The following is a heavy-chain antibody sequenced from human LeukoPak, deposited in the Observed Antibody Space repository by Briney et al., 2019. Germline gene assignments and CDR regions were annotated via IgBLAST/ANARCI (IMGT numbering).Heavy chain of an antibody. V-gene: IGHV3-21*01. CDR1: GFTFSLYN. J-gene: IGHJ1*01. D-gene: IGHD4-11*01. Sequence: GGSLRLSCVASGFTFSLYNMNWVRQAPGKGLEWVSSISGSDNYIFYADSVKGRFTISRDNAKNSLFLQMDSLRAEDTAVYYCARDEGLPAEYFQHWGQGALVTVSS. CDR3: ARDEGLPAEYFQH. CDR2: ISGSDNYI.